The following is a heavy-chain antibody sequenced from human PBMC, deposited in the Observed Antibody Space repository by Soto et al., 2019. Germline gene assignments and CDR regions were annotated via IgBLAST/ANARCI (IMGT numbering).Heavy chain of an antibody. J-gene: IGHJ4*02. CDR1: GFTFDDYA. V-gene: IGHV3-9*01. D-gene: IGHD3-10*01. CDR2: ISWKSVRT. CDR3: AKEGPRYPSGSYYHLDS. Sequence: EVQLVESGGGLVQPGRSLRLSCAASGFTFDDYAMHWVRQGPGKGLEWVSGISWKSVRTDYADSVKGRFTISGDNAKNSLYMQMNSLGAEVTSFYYCAKEGPRYPSGSYYHLDSWGQGVLVTVSS.